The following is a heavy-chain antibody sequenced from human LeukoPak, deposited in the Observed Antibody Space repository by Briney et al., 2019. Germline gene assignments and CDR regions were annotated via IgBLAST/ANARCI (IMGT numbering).Heavy chain of an antibody. D-gene: IGHD3-22*01. CDR3: TTDHDSSRYYFAYAS. J-gene: IGHJ4*02. CDR2: IKSKTNGGTT. V-gene: IGHV3-15*01. CDR1: GFTFSNAY. Sequence: GGSLRLSCAASGFTFSNAYMSWVRQAPGKGLEWVGLIKSKTNGGTTEYAAPVKGRFTISRDDSKNTLYLQMNSLQTEDTAVYYCTTDHDSSRYYFAYASWGQGTLVTVSS.